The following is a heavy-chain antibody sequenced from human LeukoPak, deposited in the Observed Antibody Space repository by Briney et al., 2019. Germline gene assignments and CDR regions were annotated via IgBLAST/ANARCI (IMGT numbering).Heavy chain of an antibody. V-gene: IGHV4-39*07. CDR1: GGSISSSSYY. D-gene: IGHD2/OR15-2a*01. CDR3: ARDVFFRAHNWFDP. Sequence: SETLSLTCTVSGGSISSSSYYWGWIRQPPGKGLEWIGSIYYSGSTYYNPSLKSRVTMSVDTSKNQFSLKLSSVTAADTAVYYCARDVFFRAHNWFDPWGQGTLVTVSS. CDR2: IYYSGST. J-gene: IGHJ5*02.